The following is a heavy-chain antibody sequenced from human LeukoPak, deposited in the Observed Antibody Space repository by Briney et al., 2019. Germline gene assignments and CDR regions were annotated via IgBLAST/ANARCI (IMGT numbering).Heavy chain of an antibody. J-gene: IGHJ3*02. D-gene: IGHD3-22*01. CDR1: GGSISGYY. Sequence: SETLSLTCTVSGGSISGYYWSWIRQSPGKGPVWIGYIYYIGSTNYNPSLKSRVTISTDMSKNQFSLKLSSVTAADTALYYCARHFTYYYDSSGYPRDAFDIWGQGTMVTVSS. V-gene: IGHV4-59*08. CDR2: IYYIGST. CDR3: ARHFTYYYDSSGYPRDAFDI.